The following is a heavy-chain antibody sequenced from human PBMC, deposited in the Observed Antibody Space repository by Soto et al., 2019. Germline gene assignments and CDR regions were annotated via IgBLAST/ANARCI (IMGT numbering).Heavy chain of an antibody. J-gene: IGHJ4*01. CDR2: MSSSGGST. CDR1: GFTFSSFA. CDR3: AKREGGMAHYFDY. Sequence: GSLRLSCAASGFTFSSFAMNWVRQAPGKGLEWVSSMSSSGGSTYYADSVKGRFTISRDYSKNTLYLQMNNLRVEDTAVYFCAKREGGMAHYFDYWGHGTLVTVSS. D-gene: IGHD1-26*01. V-gene: IGHV3-23*01.